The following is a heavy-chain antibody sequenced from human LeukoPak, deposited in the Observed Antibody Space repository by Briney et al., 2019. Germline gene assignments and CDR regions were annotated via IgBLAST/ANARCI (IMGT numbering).Heavy chain of an antibody. J-gene: IGHJ4*02. D-gene: IGHD5-12*01. V-gene: IGHV3-30*18. CDR3: AKGFRVATTHFDY. CDR1: GLTFSSYG. CDR2: ISYDGSNK. Sequence: PGGSLRLSCAASGLTFSSYGMHWVRQAPGKGLEWVAVISYDGSNKYYADSVKGRFTISRDNSKNTLYLQMNSLRAEDTAVYYCAKGFRVATTHFDYWGQGTLVTVSS.